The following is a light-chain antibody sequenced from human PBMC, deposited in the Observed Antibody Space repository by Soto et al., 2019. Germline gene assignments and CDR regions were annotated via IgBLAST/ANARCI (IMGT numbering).Light chain of an antibody. CDR3: QQSGSSPLT. Sequence: EIVLTQSPVTLSLSPGERATLSCRASQSVDSYLAWYQQKPGQAPRLLIYEASNRASGIPARFSGSGSGTDFTLTISRLEPEDFAVYFCQQSGSSPLTFGGGTKVEIK. J-gene: IGKJ4*01. CDR2: EAS. CDR1: QSVDSY. V-gene: IGKV3-11*01.